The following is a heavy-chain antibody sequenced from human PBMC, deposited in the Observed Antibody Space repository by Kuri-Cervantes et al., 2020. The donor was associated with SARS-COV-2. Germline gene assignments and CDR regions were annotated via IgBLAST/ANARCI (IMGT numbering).Heavy chain of an antibody. CDR2: IYSGGST. J-gene: IGHJ2*01. CDR1: GFTVSSNY. CDR3: ARVPGVDQYYYDSSGYSPPAPGDWYFDL. D-gene: IGHD3-22*01. Sequence: GGSLRLSCAASGFTVSSNYMSWVRQAPGKGLEWVSVIYSGGSTYYADSVKGRFTISRDNSKNTPYLQMNSLRAEDTAVYYCARVPGVDQYYYDSSGYSPPAPGDWYFDLWGRGTLVTVSS. V-gene: IGHV3-53*05.